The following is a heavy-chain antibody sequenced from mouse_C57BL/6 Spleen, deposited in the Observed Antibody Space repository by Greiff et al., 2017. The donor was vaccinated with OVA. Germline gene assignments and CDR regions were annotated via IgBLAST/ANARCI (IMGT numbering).Heavy chain of an antibody. CDR3: ARNSNYSWFAY. CDR2: IHPSNGGT. Sequence: VQLQQPGTDLVKPGASVKLSCTASGYTFTSYWMHWVQQRPGQGLAWIGNIHPSNGGTTYTEKFKSKVTLTVDTSSSTAYMQRSSLTSEDSAVYYCARNSNYSWFAYWGQGTRVTVSA. V-gene: IGHV1-53*01. J-gene: IGHJ3*01. CDR1: GYTFTSYW. D-gene: IGHD2-5*01.